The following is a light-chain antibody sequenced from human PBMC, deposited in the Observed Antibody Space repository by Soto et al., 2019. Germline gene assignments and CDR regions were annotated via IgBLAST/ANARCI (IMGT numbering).Light chain of an antibody. CDR2: DAP. CDR1: QSISSW. Sequence: DIQMTQSPSTLSASVGDRVTITCRASQSISSWLAWYQQKPGKAPKLLIYDAPSLESGVPSRFSGSGSGTEFTLTISSLQPDDFATYYCQQYNSYPLTFGPGTKVDIK. J-gene: IGKJ3*01. V-gene: IGKV1-5*01. CDR3: QQYNSYPLT.